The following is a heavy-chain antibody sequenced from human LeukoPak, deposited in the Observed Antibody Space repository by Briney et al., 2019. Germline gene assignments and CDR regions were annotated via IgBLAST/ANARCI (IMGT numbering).Heavy chain of an antibody. Sequence: GGSLRLSCAASGFALSSHWMTWVRQVPGRGPEWVANVNRDGSETYYLDSVKGRFTISKDNAKNSLYLKMNSLRAEDKDLYHCARNNGMDVWGQGTTVIVSS. J-gene: IGHJ6*02. CDR3: ARNNGMDV. V-gene: IGHV3-7*03. CDR1: GFALSSHW. CDR2: VNRDGSET.